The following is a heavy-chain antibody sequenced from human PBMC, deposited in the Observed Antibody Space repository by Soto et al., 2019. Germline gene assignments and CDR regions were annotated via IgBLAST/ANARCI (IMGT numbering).Heavy chain of an antibody. V-gene: IGHV4-4*07. Sequence: QVQLQESGPGLVKPSETLSLTCTVSGGSISSYYWGWIRQPAGKGLEWIGRIYTSGSTNYNPSLKSRVTMSVDTSKNQFSLKLSSVTAADTAVYYCARGYSSGRINWFDPWGQGTLVTVSS. D-gene: IGHD6-19*01. CDR3: ARGYSSGRINWFDP. CDR1: GGSISSYY. CDR2: IYTSGST. J-gene: IGHJ5*02.